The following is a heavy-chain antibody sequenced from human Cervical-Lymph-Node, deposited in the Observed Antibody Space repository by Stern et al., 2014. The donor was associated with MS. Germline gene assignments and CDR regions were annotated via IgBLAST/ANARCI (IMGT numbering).Heavy chain of an antibody. V-gene: IGHV4-61*02. CDR3: ARDLRWSSSWVWFDS. J-gene: IGHJ5*01. D-gene: IGHD2-15*01. Sequence: QLQLQESGPGLVKPLQTLSLTCTVSGASVSSGSYFWSWIRQPAGKGLEWIGRIYTRGAPNYNPSLKSRVFISMDTSKNQVSLKLTSMTAADTAVYYCARDLRWSSSWVWFDSWGQGTLVTVSS. CDR2: IYTRGAP. CDR1: GASVSSGSYF.